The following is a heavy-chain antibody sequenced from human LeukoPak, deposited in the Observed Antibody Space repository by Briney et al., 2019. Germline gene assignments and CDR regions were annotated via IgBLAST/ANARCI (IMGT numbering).Heavy chain of an antibody. CDR1: GGTFSSYA. D-gene: IGHD4-17*01. CDR2: IIPIFGTA. V-gene: IGHV1-69*13. Sequence: AASVTVSCKASGGTFSSYAISWVRQAPGQGLEWMGGIIPIFGTANYAQKFQGRVTITADESTSTAYMELSSLRSEDTAVYYCARDVYGDYAFDYWGQGTLVTVSS. J-gene: IGHJ4*02. CDR3: ARDVYGDYAFDY.